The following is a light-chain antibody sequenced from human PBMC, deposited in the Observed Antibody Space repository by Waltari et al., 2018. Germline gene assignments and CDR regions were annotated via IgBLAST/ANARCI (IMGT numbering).Light chain of an antibody. CDR2: DVT. J-gene: IGLJ2*01. V-gene: IGLV2-14*03. CDR3: SSYTTSSTVV. CDR1: SSDLGNYDY. Sequence: QSALTPPASVSGSPGQSITFSCTGTSSDLGNYDYVSWYQQHPDKAPKLMIYDVTKRPSGVSDRFSGSKSGNTASLTISGLQAEDEADYYCSSYTTSSTVVFGGGTKVTVL.